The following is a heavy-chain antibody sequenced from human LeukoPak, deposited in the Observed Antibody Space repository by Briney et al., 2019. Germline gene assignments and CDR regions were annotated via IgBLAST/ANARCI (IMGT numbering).Heavy chain of an antibody. CDR2: IIPIFGTA. CDR3: ARGAKGLWFVSRD. V-gene: IGHV1-69*05. CDR1: GYTFSSYA. D-gene: IGHD3-10*01. J-gene: IGHJ4*02. Sequence: SVKVPCKASGYTFSSYAISWVRQAPGQGLEWMGGIIPIFGTANYAQKFQGRVTITTDESTSTAYMELSSLRSEDTAVYYCARGAKGLWFVSRDWGQGTLVTVSS.